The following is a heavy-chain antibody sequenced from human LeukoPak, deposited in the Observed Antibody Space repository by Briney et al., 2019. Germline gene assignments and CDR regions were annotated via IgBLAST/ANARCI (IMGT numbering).Heavy chain of an antibody. CDR1: GFTFSSYE. V-gene: IGHV3-48*03. J-gene: IGHJ6*03. D-gene: IGHD3-3*01. CDR3: ARTGRGYDFWSGSYYYMDV. CDR2: ISSSGSTI. Sequence: GSLRLSCAASGFTFSSYEMNWVRQAPGKGLEWVSYISSSGSTIYYADSVKGRFTISRGNAKNSLYLQMNSLRAEDTAVYYCARTGRGYDFWSGSYYYMDVWGKGTTVTVSS.